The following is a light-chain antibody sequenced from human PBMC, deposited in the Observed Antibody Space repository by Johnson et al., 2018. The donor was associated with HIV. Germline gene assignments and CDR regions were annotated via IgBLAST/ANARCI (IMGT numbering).Light chain of an antibody. J-gene: IGLJ1*01. CDR2: ENN. Sequence: QSVLTQPPSMSAAPGQKVTISCSGSSSDMGNYAVSWYQQLPGTAPKLLIFENNKRPSGIPDRFSGSKSGTSATLGITGLQTGDEADYYCGTWDTSLSAGGVFGSGTKVTVL. CDR1: SSDMGNYA. V-gene: IGLV1-51*02. CDR3: GTWDTSLSAGGV.